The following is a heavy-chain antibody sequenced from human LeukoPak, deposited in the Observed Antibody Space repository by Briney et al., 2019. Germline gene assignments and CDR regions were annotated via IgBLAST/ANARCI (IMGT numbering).Heavy chain of an antibody. D-gene: IGHD4-17*01. V-gene: IGHV3-23*01. Sequence: GGSLRLSCVASGFTFSSYAMSWVRQAPGKGLEWVLDISGSGGSTYYADSVKGRFTISRDNSKNTLYLQMNSLRAEDTAVYYCANPPTVTTIRFDPWGQGTLVTVSS. CDR2: ISGSGGST. CDR1: GFTFSSYA. CDR3: ANPPTVTTIRFDP. J-gene: IGHJ5*02.